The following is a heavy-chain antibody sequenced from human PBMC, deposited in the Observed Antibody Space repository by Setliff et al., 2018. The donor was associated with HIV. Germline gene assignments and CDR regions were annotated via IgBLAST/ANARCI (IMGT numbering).Heavy chain of an antibody. D-gene: IGHD2-2*01. CDR2: INHSGST. CDR1: GGSFSAYY. CDR3: ARTKDCSSISCPGTHHYYYMDV. Sequence: SETLSLTCAVYGGSFSAYYWSWIRQPPGKGLEWIGEINHSGSTNYNPSLKSRVTISVDTSKKQISLRLHSVTAADTAVYYCARTKDCSSISCPGTHHYYYMDVWGKGTTVTVSS. V-gene: IGHV4-34*01. J-gene: IGHJ6*03.